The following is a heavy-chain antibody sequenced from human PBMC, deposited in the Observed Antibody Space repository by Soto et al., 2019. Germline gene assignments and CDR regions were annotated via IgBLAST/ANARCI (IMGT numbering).Heavy chain of an antibody. V-gene: IGHV1-18*01. J-gene: IGHJ4*02. Sequence: ASVKVSCQASGYTFTIYGISWGRQAPGQGLEWMGWISAYNGNKNYAQKLQGRVTMTTDTSTSTAYMELRSLRSDDTAVYYCARTTTTPTTYYFDYWGQGTLVTVSS. CDR3: ARTTTTPTTYYFDY. D-gene: IGHD4-17*01. CDR1: GYTFTIYG. CDR2: ISAYNGNK.